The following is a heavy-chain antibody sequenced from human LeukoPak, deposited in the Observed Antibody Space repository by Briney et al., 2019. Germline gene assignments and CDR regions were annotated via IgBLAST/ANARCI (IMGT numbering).Heavy chain of an antibody. D-gene: IGHD3-22*01. V-gene: IGHV3-73*01. Sequence: GGSLRLSCAAAGFTFSGSAMHWVRQASGKGLEWVGRIRSKANSYATAYAASVKGRFTISRDDSKNTAYLQMNSLKSDDTAVYYCTSWANYYDSRGYWSMPDYWGQGTLVTVSS. CDR2: IRSKANSYAT. CDR3: TSWANYYDSRGYWSMPDY. CDR1: GFTFSGSA. J-gene: IGHJ4*02.